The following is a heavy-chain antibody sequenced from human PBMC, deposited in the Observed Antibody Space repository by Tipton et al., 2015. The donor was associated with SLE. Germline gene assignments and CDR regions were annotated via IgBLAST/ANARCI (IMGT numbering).Heavy chain of an antibody. J-gene: IGHJ3*02. Sequence: LRLSCAVSGYSISSGYYWGWIRQPPGKGLEWIGSIYHSGSTYYNPSLKSRVTISVDTSKNQFSLKLSSVTAADTAVYYCAREDYGEIWGQGTMVTVSS. CDR2: IYHSGST. V-gene: IGHV4-38-2*02. CDR3: AREDYGEI. CDR1: GYSISSGYY. D-gene: IGHD4/OR15-4a*01.